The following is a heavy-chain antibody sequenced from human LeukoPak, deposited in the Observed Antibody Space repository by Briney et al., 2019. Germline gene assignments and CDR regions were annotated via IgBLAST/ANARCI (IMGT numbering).Heavy chain of an antibody. CDR1: GGSISSSSYY. Sequence: SETLSLTCTVSGGSISSSSYYWGWIRQPPGKGLEWIGSIYYSGSTYYNPSLKSRVTMSVDTSKNQFSLKLSSVSAADTAVYYCARGHGPGDYWGQGTLVTVSS. J-gene: IGHJ4*02. D-gene: IGHD2-8*01. CDR2: IYYSGST. CDR3: ARGHGPGDY. V-gene: IGHV4-39*07.